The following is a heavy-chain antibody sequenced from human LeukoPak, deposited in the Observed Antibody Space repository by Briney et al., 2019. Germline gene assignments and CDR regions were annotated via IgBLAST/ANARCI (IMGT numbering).Heavy chain of an antibody. CDR1: GYIFSNYD. D-gene: IGHD3-16*01. J-gene: IGHJ4*02. Sequence: ASVKISCKTSGYIFSNYDINWVRQAPGQGLEWMGWVSGGNGNTKYSEKSQGRITITRDTSATTAYLELSSLRSEDSTVYFCARAFSAPSSTVDYWGQGTLVIVSP. V-gene: IGHV1-3*01. CDR3: ARAFSAPSSTVDY. CDR2: VSGGNGNT.